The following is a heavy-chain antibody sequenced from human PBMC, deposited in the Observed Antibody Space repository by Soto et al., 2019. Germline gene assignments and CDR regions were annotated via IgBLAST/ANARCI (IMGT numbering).Heavy chain of an antibody. J-gene: IGHJ5*02. Sequence: QVQLVQSGAEVKKPGSSVKVSCKASGGTFSSYAISWVRQAPGQGLEWMGGIIPIFGTANYAQKFQGRVPITADESMGKADRELSRLQSEDTAVYYCARGDIVLVPADDGWFDPWGQGALVTVSS. D-gene: IGHD2-2*01. V-gene: IGHV1-69*12. CDR3: ARGDIVLVPADDGWFDP. CDR2: IIPIFGTA. CDR1: GGTFSSYA.